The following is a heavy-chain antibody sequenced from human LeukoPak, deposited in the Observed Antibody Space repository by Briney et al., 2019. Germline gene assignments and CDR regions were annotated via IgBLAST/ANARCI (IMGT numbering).Heavy chain of an antibody. CDR2: ISSSSSTI. Sequence: GGSLRLSCAASGFTFSSYSMNWVRQAPGKGLEWVSYISSSSSTIYYADSVKGRFTISRDNAKNSLYLQMNSLRAEDTAVYYCAKETPITMIVADIWGQGTMVTVSS. J-gene: IGHJ3*02. D-gene: IGHD3-22*01. CDR3: AKETPITMIVADI. CDR1: GFTFSSYS. V-gene: IGHV3-48*04.